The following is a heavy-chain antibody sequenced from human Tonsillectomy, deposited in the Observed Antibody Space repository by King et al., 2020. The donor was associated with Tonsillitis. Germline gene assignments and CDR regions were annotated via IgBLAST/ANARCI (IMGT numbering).Heavy chain of an antibody. CDR2: INQDGSEK. CDR1: GFMFSNYW. CDR3: ARVYTVMGIPSYGMDV. V-gene: IGHV3-7*03. Sequence: VQLVESGGGLVQPGGSLRLSCAASGFMFSNYWMSWVRQAQGKGLEWVANINQDGSEKYQVDSVKGRFSISRYNAKNSLYLQMNSLRVDDTAVYYCARVYTVMGIPSYGMDVWGQGTTVAVSS. J-gene: IGHJ6*02. D-gene: IGHD5-18*01.